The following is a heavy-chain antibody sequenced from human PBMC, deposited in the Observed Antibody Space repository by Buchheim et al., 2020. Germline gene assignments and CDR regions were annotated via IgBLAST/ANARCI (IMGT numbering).Heavy chain of an antibody. CDR1: GFTFSSYG. CDR3: ARDGPYCSGGSCYSPTALDY. CDR2: IWYDGSNK. V-gene: IGHV3-33*01. Sequence: QVQLVESGGGVVQPGRSLRLSCAASGFTFSSYGMHWVRQAPGEGLEWVAVIWYDGSNKYYADSVKGRFTISRDNSKNTLYLQMNSLRAEDTAVYYCARDGPYCSGGSCYSPTALDYWGQGTL. D-gene: IGHD2-15*01. J-gene: IGHJ4*02.